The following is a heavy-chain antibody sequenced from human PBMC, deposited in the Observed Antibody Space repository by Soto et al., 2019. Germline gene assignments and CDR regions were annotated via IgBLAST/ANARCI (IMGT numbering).Heavy chain of an antibody. J-gene: IGHJ4*02. CDR3: ARRYGDCFDY. Sequence: SETLSLTCTVSCGSIGSYYWSWIRQPPGKGLEWIGYIYYSGSTNYNPSLKSRVTISVDTSKNQFSLKLSSVTAADTAVYYCARRYGDCFDYWGQGTLVTVSS. D-gene: IGHD4-17*01. V-gene: IGHV4-59*08. CDR2: IYYSGST. CDR1: CGSIGSYY.